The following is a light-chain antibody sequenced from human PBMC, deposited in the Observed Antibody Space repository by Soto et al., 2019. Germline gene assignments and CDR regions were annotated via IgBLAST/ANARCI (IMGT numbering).Light chain of an antibody. Sequence: EIVMTQSPGTLSVSPGERATLSCRASQSVSSNLAWYQQKPGQAPRLLIYGASTRATGIPARFSGSRSGTEFPLTISSPQSEDFAVYHCQQYNTWPRTFGQGTKVEIK. CDR1: QSVSSN. CDR2: GAS. J-gene: IGKJ1*01. CDR3: QQYNTWPRT. V-gene: IGKV3-15*01.